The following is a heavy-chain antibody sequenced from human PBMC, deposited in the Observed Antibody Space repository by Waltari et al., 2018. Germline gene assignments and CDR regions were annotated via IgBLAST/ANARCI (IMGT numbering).Heavy chain of an antibody. V-gene: IGHV3-48*01. CDR2: ISSSSSTI. J-gene: IGHJ4*02. Sequence: EVQLVESGGGLVQPGGSLRLSCAASGFTFRSYSMTWVRQAPGKGLEWVSYISSSSSTIYYADSVKGRFTISRDNAKNSLYLQMNSLRAEDTAVYYCARDYKMGLPYYFDYWGQGTLVTVSS. D-gene: IGHD3-10*01. CDR3: ARDYKMGLPYYFDY. CDR1: GFTFRSYS.